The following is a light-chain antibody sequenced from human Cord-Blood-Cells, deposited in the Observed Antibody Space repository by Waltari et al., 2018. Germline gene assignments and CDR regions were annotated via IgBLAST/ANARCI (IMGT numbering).Light chain of an antibody. Sequence: AIRMTQSPSSFSASTGDRVPITCRASQGISSYLDWYQQKPGKAPKLLIYAASTLQSGVPSRFSGSGSGTDFTLTISCLQSEDFATYYCLQYYSYPLTFGGGTKVEIK. V-gene: IGKV1-8*01. J-gene: IGKJ4*01. CDR3: LQYYSYPLT. CDR2: AAS. CDR1: QGISSY.